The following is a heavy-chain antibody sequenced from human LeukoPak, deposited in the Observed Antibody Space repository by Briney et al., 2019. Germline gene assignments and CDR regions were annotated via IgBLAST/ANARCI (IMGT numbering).Heavy chain of an antibody. CDR3: ARLEPSGVVKD. D-gene: IGHD3-3*01. CDR2: IHHSGST. J-gene: IGHJ4*02. Sequence: SETLSLTCAVSGYSISSGYHWGWIRQPPVQGLEWIANIHHSGSTSYNPSLKSRVTTSADTSKNRFSLRLSSVTAADTAAYYCARLEPSGVVKDWGQGTLVTVSS. V-gene: IGHV4-38-2*01. CDR1: GYSISSGYH.